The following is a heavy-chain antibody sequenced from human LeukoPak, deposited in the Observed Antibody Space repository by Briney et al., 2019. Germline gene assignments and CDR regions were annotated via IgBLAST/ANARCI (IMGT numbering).Heavy chain of an antibody. CDR3: TKMLIYGSVKRGGYFDY. J-gene: IGHJ4*02. Sequence: GGSLRLSCAASAFTFSTYATSWVRQAPGRGLEWVSAISGSGGSTYYADSVKGRFTISRDNSKNTLYLQMSSLRAEDTALYYCTKMLIYGSVKRGGYFDYWGQGTLVTVSS. D-gene: IGHD6-19*01. CDR1: AFTFSTYA. CDR2: ISGSGGST. V-gene: IGHV3-23*01.